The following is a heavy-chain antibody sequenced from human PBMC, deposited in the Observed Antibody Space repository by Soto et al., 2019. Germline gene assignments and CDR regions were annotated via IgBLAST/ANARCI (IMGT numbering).Heavy chain of an antibody. CDR3: ARGGDVCYDSRGTTGLFDY. CDR2: IIPIFGTA. J-gene: IGHJ4*02. Sequence: QVQLVQSGAEVKKPGSSVKVSCKASGGTFSSYAISWVRQAPGQGLEWMGGIIPIFGTANYAQKFQGRVTITADEXXSXAXXELSSLRSEDTAVYYCARGGDVCYDSRGTTGLFDYWGQGTLVTVSS. V-gene: IGHV1-69*12. CDR1: GGTFSSYA. D-gene: IGHD3-22*01.